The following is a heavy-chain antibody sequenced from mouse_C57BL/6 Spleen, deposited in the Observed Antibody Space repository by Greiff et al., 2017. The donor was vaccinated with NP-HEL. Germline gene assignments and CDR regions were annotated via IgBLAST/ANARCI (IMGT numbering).Heavy chain of an antibody. CDR2: ISSGGDYI. CDR1: GFTFSSYA. D-gene: IGHD1-1*01. V-gene: IGHV5-9-1*02. Sequence: EVMLVESGEGLVKPGGSLKLSCAASGFTFSSYAMSWVRQTLEKRLEWVAYISSGGDYIYYADTVKGRFTISRDNARNTLYLQMSSLKSEDTAMYYCTRVGYYGSSSFDYWGQGTTLTVSS. J-gene: IGHJ2*01. CDR3: TRVGYYGSSSFDY.